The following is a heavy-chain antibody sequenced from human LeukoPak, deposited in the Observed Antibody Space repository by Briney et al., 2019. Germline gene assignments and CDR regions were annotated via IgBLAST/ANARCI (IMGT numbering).Heavy chain of an antibody. Sequence: GGSLRLSCAASGFTFSSYWMTWVRQAPGKGLEWVASIKQDGNEKYYVDSVKGRFTISRDNARNSLYLQMSSLRANDTAVYYCARDGAFRIYDYWGQGTLVTVSS. CDR2: IKQDGNEK. J-gene: IGHJ4*02. CDR1: GFTFSSYW. CDR3: ARDGAFRIYDY. D-gene: IGHD3-3*02. V-gene: IGHV3-7*01.